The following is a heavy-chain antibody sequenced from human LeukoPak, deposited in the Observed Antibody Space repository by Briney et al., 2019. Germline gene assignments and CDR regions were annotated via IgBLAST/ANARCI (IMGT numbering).Heavy chain of an antibody. CDR2: IYYSGST. V-gene: IGHV4-59*01. Sequence: SETLSLTCTVSGGSISSYYWSWIRQPPGKGLEWIGYIYYSGSTNYNPSLKSRVTISVDTSKNRFSLKLSSVTAADTAVYYCARASAYSSSWYGPYYFDYWGQGTLVTVSS. CDR3: ARASAYSSSWYGPYYFDY. J-gene: IGHJ4*02. D-gene: IGHD6-13*01. CDR1: GGSISSYY.